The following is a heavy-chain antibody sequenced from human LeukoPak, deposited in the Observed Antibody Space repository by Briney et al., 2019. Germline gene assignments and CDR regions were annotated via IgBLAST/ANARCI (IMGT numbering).Heavy chain of an antibody. J-gene: IGHJ4*02. V-gene: IGHV3-48*01. Sequence: GGSLRLSCAASGFTFSSYSMSWVRQAPGKGLEWVSYITSSSSTIYYADSVKGRFTISRDNSKNTLYLQMNSLRAEDTAVYYCARDRPPGSYYFYWGQGTLVTVSS. CDR2: ITSSSSTI. D-gene: IGHD3-10*01. CDR1: GFTFSSYS. CDR3: ARDRPPGSYYFY.